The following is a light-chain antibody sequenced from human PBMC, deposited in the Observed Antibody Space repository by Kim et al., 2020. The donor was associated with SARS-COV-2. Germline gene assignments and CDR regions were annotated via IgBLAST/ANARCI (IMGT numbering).Light chain of an antibody. CDR2: AAS. CDR1: RGISSF. J-gene: IGKJ4*01. Sequence: GDRVTITCRASRGISSFLAWYQHKPGEAPKLLIYAASTLQSGVPSRFSGSGSGTEFTLTISSLQPEDFATYYCQQLNSYPLTFGGGTKV. CDR3: QQLNSYPLT. V-gene: IGKV1-9*01.